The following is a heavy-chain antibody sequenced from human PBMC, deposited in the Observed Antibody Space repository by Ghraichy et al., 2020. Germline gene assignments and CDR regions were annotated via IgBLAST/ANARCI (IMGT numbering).Heavy chain of an antibody. J-gene: IGHJ6*02. CDR1: GFTFSNAW. D-gene: IGHD6-13*01. Sequence: GGSLRLSCAASGFTFSNAWMNWVRQAPGKGLEWVGRIKSKTDGGTTDYAAPVKGRFTISRDDSKNTLYLQMNSLKTEDTAVYYCTTALIAAAGPKLYYYYGMDVWGQGTTVTVSS. CDR2: IKSKTDGGTT. V-gene: IGHV3-15*07. CDR3: TTALIAAAGPKLYYYYGMDV.